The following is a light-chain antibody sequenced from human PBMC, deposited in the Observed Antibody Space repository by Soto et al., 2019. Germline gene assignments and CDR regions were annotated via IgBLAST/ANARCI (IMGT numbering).Light chain of an antibody. V-gene: IGLV2-14*01. Sequence: QSDLTHPASVSGSPGQSITISCTGTSSDVGGYNYVSWYQQHPGKAPKLMIYEVSNRPSGVSNRFSGSKSGNTASLTISGLQAEDEADYYCSSYTSSSTYVFGTGTKVTV. J-gene: IGLJ1*01. CDR2: EVS. CDR1: SSDVGGYNY. CDR3: SSYTSSSTYV.